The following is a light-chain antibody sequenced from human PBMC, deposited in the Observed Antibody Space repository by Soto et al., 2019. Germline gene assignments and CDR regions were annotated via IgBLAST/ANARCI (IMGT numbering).Light chain of an antibody. CDR3: SSFATSGTTVI. J-gene: IGLJ7*01. Sequence: QSVLTQPASVSGSPGQSITISCTGTNNDVGAYPCVSWYQQHPGTAPKLIIYEVTNRPSGISDRFSGSKSGNTASLTISGLQAEDESDYYCSSFATSGTTVIFGGGTQLTVL. CDR1: NNDVGAYPC. CDR2: EVT. V-gene: IGLV2-14*01.